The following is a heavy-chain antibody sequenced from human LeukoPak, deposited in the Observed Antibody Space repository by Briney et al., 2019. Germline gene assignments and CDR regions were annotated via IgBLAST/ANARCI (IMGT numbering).Heavy chain of an antibody. D-gene: IGHD2-8*01. J-gene: IGHJ4*02. CDR1: GFTFSSYS. V-gene: IGHV3-48*01. CDR3: ACMLPLHY. Sequence: SGGALRLSCAASGFTFSSYSMNWVRQAPGKGLEWVSYISSSSTMYYADSVKGRFTISRDNAKNSLYLQMNSLRAEDTAVYYCACMLPLHYRGQGTLVTVSS. CDR2: ISSSSTM.